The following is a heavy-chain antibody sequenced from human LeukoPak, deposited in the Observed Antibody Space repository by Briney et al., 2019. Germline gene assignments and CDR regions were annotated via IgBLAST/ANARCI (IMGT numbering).Heavy chain of an antibody. J-gene: IGHJ5*02. CDR1: GGSISSGGYS. V-gene: IGHV4-30-2*01. CDR2: IYHSGST. D-gene: IGHD2-15*01. CDR3: VVVAPLGWFDP. Sequence: SETLSHTCAVSGGSISSGGYSWSWIRQPPGKGLEWTGYIYHSGSTYYNPSLKSRVTISVDRSKNQFSLKLSSVTAADTAVYYCVVVAPLGWFDPWGQGTLVTVSS.